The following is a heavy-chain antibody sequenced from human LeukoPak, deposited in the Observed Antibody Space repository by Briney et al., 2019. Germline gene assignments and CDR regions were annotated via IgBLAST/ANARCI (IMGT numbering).Heavy chain of an antibody. J-gene: IGHJ6*04. Sequence: SETLSLTCTVSGDSISSYYWSWIRQPAGKGLEWIGRIYVSGSTNYNPSLENRVTMSVDTSKNQFSLKLRSVTAADTAVYYCARIGGGGFMDVWGKGTTVTVSA. CDR1: GDSISSYY. CDR2: IYVSGST. CDR3: ARIGGGGFMDV. V-gene: IGHV4-4*07. D-gene: IGHD3-16*01.